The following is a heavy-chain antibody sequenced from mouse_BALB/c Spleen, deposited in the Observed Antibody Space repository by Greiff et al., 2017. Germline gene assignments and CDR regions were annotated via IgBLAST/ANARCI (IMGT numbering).Heavy chain of an antibody. V-gene: IGHV5-12-2*01. D-gene: IGHD2-4*01. Sequence: EVKLMESGGGLVKPGGSLKLSCAASGFTFSSYTMSWVRQTPEKRLEWVAYISNGGGSTYYPDTVKGRFTISRDNAKNTLYLQMSSLKSEDTAMYYCARRYDYDGAMDYWGQGTSVTVSS. CDR1: GFTFSSYT. CDR3: ARRYDYDGAMDY. CDR2: ISNGGGST. J-gene: IGHJ4*01.